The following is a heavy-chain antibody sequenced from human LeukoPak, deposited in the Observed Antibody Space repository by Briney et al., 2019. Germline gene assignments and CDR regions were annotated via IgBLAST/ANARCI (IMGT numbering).Heavy chain of an antibody. J-gene: IGHJ4*02. CDR3: ARAVAYGIDTGYFDY. CDR1: GGSISSYY. Sequence: TSETLSLTCTVSGGSISSYYWNWIRQPPGKGLEWIGYIYYSGSTNYNPSLKSRVTISVDTSKNQFSLNLNSVTAADTAVYYCARAVAYGIDTGYFDYWGQGTLVTVSS. V-gene: IGHV4-59*01. D-gene: IGHD2-8*02. CDR2: IYYSGST.